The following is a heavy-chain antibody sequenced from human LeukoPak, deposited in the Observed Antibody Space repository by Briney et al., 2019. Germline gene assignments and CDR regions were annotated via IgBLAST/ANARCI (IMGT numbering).Heavy chain of an antibody. Sequence: ASVKVSCKASGYTFTSYYMHWVRQAPGQGLEWVGIINPSGGSTSYAQKFQGRVTMTRDTSTSTVYMELSSLRSEDTAVYYCATARAKYSGSWYLWAGDDYWGQGTLVTVSS. J-gene: IGHJ4*02. CDR3: ATARAKYSGSWYLWAGDDY. CDR1: GYTFTSYY. D-gene: IGHD6-13*01. CDR2: INPSGGST. V-gene: IGHV1-46*01.